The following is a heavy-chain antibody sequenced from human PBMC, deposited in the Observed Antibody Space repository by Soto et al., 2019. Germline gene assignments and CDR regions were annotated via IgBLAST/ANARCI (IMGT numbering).Heavy chain of an antibody. CDR1: GGTFSSYA. J-gene: IGHJ5*02. CDR2: IIPIFGTA. Sequence: QVQLVQSGAEVKKPGCSVKVSCKASGGTFSSYAISWVRQAPGQGLEWMGGIIPIFGTANYAQKFQGRVTITADESTSTAYMELSSLRSEDTAVYYCERTITMVRGGRGWFDPWGQGTLVTVSS. D-gene: IGHD3-10*01. V-gene: IGHV1-69*01. CDR3: ERTITMVRGGRGWFDP.